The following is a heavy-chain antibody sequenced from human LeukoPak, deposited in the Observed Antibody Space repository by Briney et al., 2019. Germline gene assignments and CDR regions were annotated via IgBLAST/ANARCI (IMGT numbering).Heavy chain of an antibody. D-gene: IGHD3-9*01. CDR1: GYTFTGYY. CDR3: ARQGGLRYFDWLNFDY. J-gene: IGHJ4*02. V-gene: IGHV1-2*02. CDR2: INPNSGGT. Sequence: ASVKVSCKASGYTFTGYYMHWVRQAPGQGLEWMGWINPNSGGTNYAQKFQGRVTMTRDTSISTAYMELSRLRSDDTAVYYCARQGGLRYFDWLNFDYWGQGTLVTVSS.